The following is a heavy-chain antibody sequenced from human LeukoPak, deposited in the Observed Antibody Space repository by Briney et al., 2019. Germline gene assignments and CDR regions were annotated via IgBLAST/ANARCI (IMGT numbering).Heavy chain of an antibody. CDR2: ISYDGINK. J-gene: IGHJ4*02. V-gene: IGHV3-30*04. CDR3: AKLGNYYERSTYPDY. Sequence: GGSLRLSCAASGFTFSSYAMHWVRQAPGKGLEWVAVISYDGINKNYADSVRGRFTISRDNSKNTVYLQMNSLRAEDTAVYYCAKLGNYYERSTYPDYWGQGTLVTVSS. CDR1: GFTFSSYA. D-gene: IGHD3-22*01.